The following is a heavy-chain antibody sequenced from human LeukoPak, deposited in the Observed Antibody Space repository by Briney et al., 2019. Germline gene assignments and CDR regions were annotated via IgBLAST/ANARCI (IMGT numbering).Heavy chain of an antibody. V-gene: IGHV3-7*01. Sequence: GGSLRLSCAASGFTFSSYWMSWVRQAPGKGLEWVANIKQDGSEKYYVDSVKGRFTISRDNAKNSLYLQMNSLRAEDTAVYYCVRDGYSYGNYYCYYYMDVWGKGTTVTVSS. CDR3: VRDGYSYGNYYCYYYMDV. CDR2: IKQDGSEK. CDR1: GFTFSSYW. J-gene: IGHJ6*03. D-gene: IGHD5-18*01.